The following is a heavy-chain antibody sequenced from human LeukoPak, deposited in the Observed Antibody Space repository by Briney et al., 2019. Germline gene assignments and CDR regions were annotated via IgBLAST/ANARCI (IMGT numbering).Heavy chain of an antibody. V-gene: IGHV5-51*01. CDR2: IYPGDSDT. CDR1: GYSFTSYW. D-gene: IGHD6-19*01. J-gene: IGHJ5*02. Sequence: GESLKISCKGSGYSFTSYWIGWVRQMPGKGLEWMGIIYPGDSDTRYSPSFQGQVTISADKSISTAYLQWSSLKAADTAVYYCAREIRHSSGWYRADMGFDPWGQETLVTVSS. CDR3: AREIRHSSGWYRADMGFDP.